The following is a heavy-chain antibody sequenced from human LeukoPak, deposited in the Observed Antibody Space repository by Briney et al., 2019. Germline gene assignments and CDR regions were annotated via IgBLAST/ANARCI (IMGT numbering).Heavy chain of an antibody. J-gene: IGHJ4*02. CDR3: ARIPYCSGGSCYEPYFDY. V-gene: IGHV4-59*01. CDR1: GGSISSYY. Sequence: SETLSLTCTVSGGSISSYYWSWIRQPPGKGLEWIGYIYYSGSTNYNPSLKSRVTISVDTSKNQLSLKLSSVTAADTAVYYCARIPYCSGGSCYEPYFDYWGQGTLVTVSS. CDR2: IYYSGST. D-gene: IGHD2-15*01.